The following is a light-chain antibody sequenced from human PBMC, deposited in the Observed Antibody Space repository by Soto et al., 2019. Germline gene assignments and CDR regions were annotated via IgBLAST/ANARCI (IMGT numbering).Light chain of an antibody. Sequence: IVMTQSPATLSLSPGERATLSCRASQSVSSNLAWYQQKPGQAPRLLIYGASTRATGVPARFSGSGSGTEFTLTISTLQSEDFAVYYCKQYDNWPPLTFGGGTKVDIX. J-gene: IGKJ4*01. CDR1: QSVSSN. CDR2: GAS. V-gene: IGKV3-15*01. CDR3: KQYDNWPPLT.